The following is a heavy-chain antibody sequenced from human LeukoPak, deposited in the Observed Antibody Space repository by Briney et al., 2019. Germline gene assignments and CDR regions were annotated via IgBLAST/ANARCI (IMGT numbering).Heavy chain of an antibody. D-gene: IGHD6-13*01. CDR1: GYTFTSYD. V-gene: IGHV1-8*01. J-gene: IGHJ4*02. CDR3: ARVGPSIAAAGLILYF. Sequence: ASVKVSCKASGYTFTSYDINWVRQATGQGLEWMGWMNPNSGNTGYAQKFQGRVTMTRNTSISTAYMELSSLRSEDTAVYYCARVGPSIAAAGLILYFWGQGPLVTVSS. CDR2: MNPNSGNT.